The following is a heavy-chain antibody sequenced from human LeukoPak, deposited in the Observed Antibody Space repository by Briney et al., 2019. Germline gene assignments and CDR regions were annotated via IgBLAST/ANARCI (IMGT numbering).Heavy chain of an antibody. CDR1: GYTFTSYG. V-gene: IGHV1-18*01. CDR2: ISAYNGNT. CDR3: ARGKYSGYDWSACYYYGMDV. Sequence: ASVKVSCKASGYTFTSYGISWVRQAPGQGLEWMGWISAYNGNTKYAQKLQGRVTMTTDTSTSTAYMELRSLRSDDTAVYYCARGKYSGYDWSACYYYGMDVWGQGTTVTVSS. J-gene: IGHJ6*02. D-gene: IGHD5-12*01.